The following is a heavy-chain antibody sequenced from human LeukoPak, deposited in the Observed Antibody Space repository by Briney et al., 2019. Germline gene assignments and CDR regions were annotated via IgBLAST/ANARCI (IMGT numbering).Heavy chain of an antibody. J-gene: IGHJ4*02. D-gene: IGHD1-26*01. CDR3: AKDVVGARAADY. V-gene: IGHV3-64*04. Sequence: GGSLRLSCSASGFTFSSYAMHWVRQAPGKGLEYVSAISSNGGSTYYADSVKGRFTISRDNSKNTLYLEMNSLRAEDTAMYYCAKDVVGARAADYWGQGTLVTVSS. CDR2: ISSNGGST. CDR1: GFTFSSYA.